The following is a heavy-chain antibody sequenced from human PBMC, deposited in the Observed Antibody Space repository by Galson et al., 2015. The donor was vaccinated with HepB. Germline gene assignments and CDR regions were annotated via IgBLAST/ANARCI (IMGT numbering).Heavy chain of an antibody. CDR2: IIPILGIA. D-gene: IGHD2-21*02. V-gene: IGHV1-69*04. CDR3: ARDIAPNGAYCGGDCSNFDS. J-gene: IGHJ4*02. CDR1: GGTFSSYT. Sequence: SVKVSCKASGGTFSSYTISWVRQAPGQGLEWMGRIIPILGIANYAQKFQGRVTITADKSTSTAYMELSSLRSEDTAVYYCARDIAPNGAYCGGDCSNFDSWGQGTLVTVSS.